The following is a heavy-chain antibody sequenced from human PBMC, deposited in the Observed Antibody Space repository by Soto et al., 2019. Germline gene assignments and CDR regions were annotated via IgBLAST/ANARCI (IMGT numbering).Heavy chain of an antibody. V-gene: IGHV3-11*03. D-gene: IGHD7-27*01. CDR1: GFTFSDYY. Sequence: GGSLRLSCAASGFTFSDYYMSWIRQAPGKGLEWVSYISSSSSYTNYADSVKGRFTISRDNAKNSLYLQMNIVGAEDTAVYYCTKAPVVWGSSWYFDLWGRGTLVTVSS. CDR2: ISSSSSYT. J-gene: IGHJ2*01. CDR3: TKAPVVWGSSWYFDL.